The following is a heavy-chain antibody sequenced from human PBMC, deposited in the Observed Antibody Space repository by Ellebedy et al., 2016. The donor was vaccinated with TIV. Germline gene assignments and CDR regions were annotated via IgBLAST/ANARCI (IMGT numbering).Heavy chain of an antibody. CDR1: GYTFTGYY. CDR3: ARGPYCGISVWYFDV. CDR2: INPNSGGT. V-gene: IGHV1-2*02. J-gene: IGHJ2*01. Sequence: ASVKVSCKASGYTFTGYYMHWVRQAPGQGLEWMGWINPNSGGTNYAQKFQGRVTLTRDTSTSTAYMELSSLRSDDTAVYYCARGPYCGISVWYFDVWGRGTLVTVSS. D-gene: IGHD4-23*01.